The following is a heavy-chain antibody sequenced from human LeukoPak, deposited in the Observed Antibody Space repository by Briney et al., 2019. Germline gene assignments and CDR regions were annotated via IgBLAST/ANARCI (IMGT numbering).Heavy chain of an antibody. CDR2: IYYSGSA. J-gene: IGHJ5*02. Sequence: SETLSLTCTVSGGSISSSSYYWGWIRQPPGKGLEWIGSIYYSGSAYYYPSCRSRVTISVDSAKNHFSLKLSCVTAAVTAVYYCARRGYCSISSCYSLPTSWCDPGGQGTLVPVPS. V-gene: IGHV4-39*07. CDR1: GGSISSSSYY. CDR3: ARRGYCSISSCYSLPTSWCDP. D-gene: IGHD2-2*03.